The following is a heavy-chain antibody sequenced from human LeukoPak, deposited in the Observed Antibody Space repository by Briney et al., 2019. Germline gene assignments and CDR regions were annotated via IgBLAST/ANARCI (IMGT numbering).Heavy chain of an antibody. Sequence: GGSLRLSCAASGFTLSSYWMSWVRQAPGKGLEWVSAISGSGGSTYYADSVKGRFTISRDNSKNTLYLQMNSLRAEDTAVYYCAKWDYYYDSSGYYRPLDYWGQGTLVTVSS. V-gene: IGHV3-23*01. D-gene: IGHD3-22*01. CDR1: GFTLSSYW. J-gene: IGHJ4*02. CDR2: ISGSGGST. CDR3: AKWDYYYDSSGYYRPLDY.